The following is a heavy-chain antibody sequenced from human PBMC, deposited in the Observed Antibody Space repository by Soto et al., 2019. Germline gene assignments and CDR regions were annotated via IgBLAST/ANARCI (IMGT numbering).Heavy chain of an antibody. D-gene: IGHD3-10*01. J-gene: IGHJ3*02. CDR2: IIPVFGTT. CDR3: ARDRRYLWFGESSGAKDAFDI. Sequence: SVKVSCKTSGGTFSSYGINWVRQAPGQGLEWMGGIIPVFGTTNYAQKFQDRVTITADESTSTVYMDLSSLRSEDTAVYYCARDRRYLWFGESSGAKDAFDIWGQGTMVTVSS. CDR1: GGTFSSYG. V-gene: IGHV1-69*13.